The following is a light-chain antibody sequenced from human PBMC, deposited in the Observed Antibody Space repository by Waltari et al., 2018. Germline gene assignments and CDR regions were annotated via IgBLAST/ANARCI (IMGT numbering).Light chain of an antibody. CDR3: CSYAGRYTHVV. CDR2: DVT. V-gene: IGLV2-11*01. CDR1: SSDVGGYDY. Sequence: QSALTQPRSVSGSPGQSVPSSCPGPSSDVGGYDYFSWYQHHPDKAPKPIICDVTQRPSGVPDRFSGSKSGNTASLTISGLQAEDEADYYCCSYAGRYTHVVFGGGTKLTVL. J-gene: IGLJ2*01.